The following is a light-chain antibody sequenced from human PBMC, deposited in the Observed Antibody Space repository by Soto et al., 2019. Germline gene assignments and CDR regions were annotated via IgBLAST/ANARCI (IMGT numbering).Light chain of an antibody. CDR3: QQYNSYPWT. CDR1: QSISSW. CDR2: DAS. J-gene: IGKJ1*01. Sequence: DIQMTQSPSTLSASVGDRVTITCRASQSISSWLAWYQQKPGKAPKLLIYDASSLESGVPSRFSGSGSGTEFTLIISSLQSDDFATYYCQQYNSYPWTFGQGTKVEIK. V-gene: IGKV1-5*01.